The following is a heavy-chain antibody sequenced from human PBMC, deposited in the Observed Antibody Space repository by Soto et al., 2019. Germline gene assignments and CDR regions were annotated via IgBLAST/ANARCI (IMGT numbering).Heavy chain of an antibody. J-gene: IGHJ4*02. CDR2: ISHSGTT. CDR3: ARNGGNTWYYFDS. V-gene: IGHV4-34*01. D-gene: IGHD6-13*01. CDR1: GGSFTGYY. Sequence: QVQLQQWGAGLLKPSETLSLTCAVNGGSFTGYYGAWIRQSPEKGLEWIGEISHSGTTKYNPSLKSRVTISVDTSKNQFPLKLSSVTAADTGMYYCARNGGNTWYYFDSWGQGTVVTVSS.